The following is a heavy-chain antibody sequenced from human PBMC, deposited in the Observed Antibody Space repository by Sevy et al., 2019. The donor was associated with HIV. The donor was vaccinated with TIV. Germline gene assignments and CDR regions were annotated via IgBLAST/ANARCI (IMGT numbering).Heavy chain of an antibody. J-gene: IGHJ4*02. CDR3: AIFDTYYDYIWGSYRYRDY. CDR2: IRKDGSNK. CDR1: GFTFSSYG. Sequence: GGSLRLSCAASGFTFSSYGMHWVRQAPGKGLEWVAFIRKDGSNKYYADSVKGRFTISRGNSKNTLYLQMNSLRAEDTAVYYCAIFDTYYDYIWGSYRYRDYWGQGTLVTVSS. V-gene: IGHV3-30*02. D-gene: IGHD3-16*02.